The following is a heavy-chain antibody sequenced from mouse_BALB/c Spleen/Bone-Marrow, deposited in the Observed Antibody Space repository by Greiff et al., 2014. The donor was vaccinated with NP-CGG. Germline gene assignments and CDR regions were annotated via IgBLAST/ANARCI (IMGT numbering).Heavy chain of an antibody. CDR2: IWSDGST. D-gene: IGHD2-4*01. CDR1: GFSLNSYG. CDR3: ARHERDYPYAMDY. V-gene: IGHV2-6-2*01. Sequence: VQLVESGPDLVTPSQSLSITCTVSGFSLNSYGVHWVRQPPGKGLEWLGVIWSDGSTTYNSALKSRLSISKDNSKSQLFLKMNSLQTDDTAMYYCARHERDYPYAMDYWGQGTSVTVSS. J-gene: IGHJ4*01.